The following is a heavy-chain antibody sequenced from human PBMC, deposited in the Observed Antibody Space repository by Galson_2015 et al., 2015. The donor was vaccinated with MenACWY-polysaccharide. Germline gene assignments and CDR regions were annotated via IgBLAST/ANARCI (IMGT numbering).Heavy chain of an antibody. V-gene: IGHV3-48*01. CDR3: TRGHYGMDV. CDR2: ISSTSSTI. CDR1: GFTFSSYS. Sequence: SLRLSCAASGFTFSSYSMNWVRQAPGRGLECVSYISSTSSTIHYADSVKGRFTISRDNAQNSLYLQMSSLRAEDTAVYYCTRGHYGMDVWGQGTTVTVS. J-gene: IGHJ6*02.